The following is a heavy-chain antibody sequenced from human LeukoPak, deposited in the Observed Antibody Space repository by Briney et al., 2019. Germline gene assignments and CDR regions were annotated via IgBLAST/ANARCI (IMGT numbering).Heavy chain of an antibody. CDR2: ISSSGSTI. V-gene: IGHV3-48*03. Sequence: GGSLRLSCAASGFTFSSYEMNWVRQAPGKGLEWVSYISSSGSTIYYADSVKGRFTISRDNAKSSLYLQMNSLRAEDTAVYYCARSGRGGAFDIWGQGTMVTVSS. D-gene: IGHD1-26*01. CDR3: ARSGRGGAFDI. J-gene: IGHJ3*02. CDR1: GFTFSSYE.